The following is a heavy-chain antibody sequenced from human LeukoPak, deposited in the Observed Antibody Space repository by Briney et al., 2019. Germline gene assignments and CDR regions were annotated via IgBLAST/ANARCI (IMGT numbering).Heavy chain of an antibody. J-gene: IGHJ5*02. V-gene: IGHV3-53*01. CDR2: IYSGGST. D-gene: IGHD3-10*01. CDR3: ARGVSYGSGSYIGDP. Sequence: GGSLRLSCAASGFTVSDNYMSWVRQAPGKGLEWVSVIYSGGSTYYADSVKGRFTISRDNSKNTFYLQMNSLRAEDTAVYYCARGVSYGSGSYIGDPWGQGTLVTVPS. CDR1: GFTVSDNY.